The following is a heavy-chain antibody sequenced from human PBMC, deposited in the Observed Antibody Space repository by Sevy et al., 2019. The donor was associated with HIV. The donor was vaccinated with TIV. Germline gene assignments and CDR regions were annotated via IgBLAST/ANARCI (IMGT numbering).Heavy chain of an antibody. J-gene: IGHJ6*02. CDR1: GYSFTSYW. V-gene: IGHV5-51*01. Sequence: GESLKISCKGSGYSFTSYWIGWVRQMPGKGLEWMGIIYPGDSDTRYSPSFQGQVTISADKSISTAYLQWSSLKASDTAMYYCARQWIRAAAGYYYYYGIDVWGQGTTVTVSS. CDR3: ARQWIRAAAGYYYYYGIDV. D-gene: IGHD6-13*01. CDR2: IYPGDSDT.